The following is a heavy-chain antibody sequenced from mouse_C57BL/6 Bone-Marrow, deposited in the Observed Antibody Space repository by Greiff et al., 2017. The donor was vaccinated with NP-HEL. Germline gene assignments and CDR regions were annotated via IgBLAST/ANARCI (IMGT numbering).Heavy chain of an antibody. CDR1: GYTFTSYW. Sequence: VQLQQPGAELVRPGHSVKLSCKASGYTFTSYWMHWVKQRPGQGLEWIGVIAPSDSYTNYNQKFKGQATLTVDTYSSPAYMQLSSLTYEDSAVYYCARRTYWYFDVWGTGTTVTVSS. V-gene: IGHV1-59*01. J-gene: IGHJ1*03. CDR3: ARRTYWYFDV. CDR2: IAPSDSYT.